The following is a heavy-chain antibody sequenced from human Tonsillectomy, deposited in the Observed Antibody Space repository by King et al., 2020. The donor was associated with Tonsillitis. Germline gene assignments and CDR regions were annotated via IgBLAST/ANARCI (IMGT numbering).Heavy chain of an antibody. CDR2: IYSGGST. J-gene: IGHJ6*02. CDR3: AKEVFGPKRFYYYGMDV. CDR1: GFTVMNNY. D-gene: IGHD3-16*01. V-gene: IGHV3-53*01. Sequence: VQLVESGGGLVHPGGSLRLSCAASGFTVMNNYMNWGRQAPGKGLEWVSVIYSGGSTHYADSVMSRFTISREKSTNTVYLQMSRVRAEETAVYYCAKEVFGPKRFYYYGMDVWGQGTTVIVSS.